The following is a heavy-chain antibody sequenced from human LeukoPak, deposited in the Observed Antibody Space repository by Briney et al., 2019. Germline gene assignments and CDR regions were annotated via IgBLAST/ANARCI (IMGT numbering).Heavy chain of an antibody. Sequence: GESLKISCRGSGYSFTSYWIGWVRQMPGKGLEWMGIIYPGDSDTRYSPSFQGQVTISADKSISTAYLQWSSLKASDTAMYYCARHNSGIGYSGYDPHWFDPWGQGTLVTVSS. CDR2: IYPGDSDT. J-gene: IGHJ5*02. CDR1: GYSFTSYW. D-gene: IGHD5-12*01. V-gene: IGHV5-51*01. CDR3: ARHNSGIGYSGYDPHWFDP.